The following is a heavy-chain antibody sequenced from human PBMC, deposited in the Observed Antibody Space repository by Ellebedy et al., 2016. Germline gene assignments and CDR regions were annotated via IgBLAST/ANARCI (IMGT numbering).Heavy chain of an antibody. CDR1: GFTFSSYS. CDR3: TTGHDYGAILDY. Sequence: GESLKISCAASGFTFSSYSMNWVRQAPGKGLEWVGRIKSKTEGGTTDYAAPVKGRFTISRDDSKNTLYLQMNSLKTEDTAVYYCTTGHDYGAILDYWGQGTLVTVSS. V-gene: IGHV3-15*07. D-gene: IGHD4-17*01. CDR2: IKSKTEGGTT. J-gene: IGHJ4*02.